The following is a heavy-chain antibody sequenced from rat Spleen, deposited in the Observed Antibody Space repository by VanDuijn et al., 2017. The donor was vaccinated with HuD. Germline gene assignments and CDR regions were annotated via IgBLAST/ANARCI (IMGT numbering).Heavy chain of an antibody. CDR2: IIYDGSDT. D-gene: IGHD1-6*01. V-gene: IGHV5-17*01. Sequence: EVQLVESGGRLVQPGNSLKLSCAASGFTFSDYSMAWVRQSPKKGLEWVATIIYDGSDTYYRDSVRGRFTISRNNAKNTLFLQMDNLRSEDTATYYCARGGFFRYWGQGVMVTVSS. J-gene: IGHJ2*01. CDR1: GFTFSDYS. CDR3: ARGGFFRY.